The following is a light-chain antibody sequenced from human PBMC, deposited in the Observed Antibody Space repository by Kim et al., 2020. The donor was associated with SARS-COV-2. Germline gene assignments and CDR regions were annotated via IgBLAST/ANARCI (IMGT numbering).Light chain of an antibody. V-gene: IGKV3-20*01. J-gene: IGKJ2*01. CDR2: GAS. CDR3: QQYGSSLYT. CDR1: QSVSSSY. Sequence: LAPGESATHSCRASQSVSSSYLAWYQQKPGQAPRLLIYGASSRATGIPDRFSGSGSGTDFTLTISRLEPEDFAVYYCQQYGSSLYTFGQGTKLEIK.